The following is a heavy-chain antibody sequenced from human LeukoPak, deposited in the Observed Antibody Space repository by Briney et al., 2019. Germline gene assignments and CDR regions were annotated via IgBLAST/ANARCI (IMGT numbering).Heavy chain of an antibody. CDR3: ARGDSDSSSWFGTLYYFDY. CDR1: GGSISSYY. CDR2: IYYSGST. D-gene: IGHD6-13*01. V-gene: IGHV4-59*01. Sequence: SETLSLTCTVSGGSISSYYWSWIRQPPGKGLEWIGYIYYSGSTNYNPSLKSRVTISVDTSKNQFSLKLSSVTAADTAVYYCARGDSDSSSWFGTLYYFDYWGQGTLVTVSS. J-gene: IGHJ4*02.